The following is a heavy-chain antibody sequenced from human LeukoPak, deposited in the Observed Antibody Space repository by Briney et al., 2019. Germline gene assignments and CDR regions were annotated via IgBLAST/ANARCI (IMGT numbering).Heavy chain of an antibody. CDR1: GFTFSGYS. Sequence: KAGGSLRLSCTASGFTFSGYSMNWIRQAPGKGLEWVSSFGTRSTSVYHAGSVKGRFAISRDNAKNSLYLQMNSLRAEDTALYYCAREVSEGFDFWGQGTLDTVSS. V-gene: IGHV3-21*01. CDR3: AREVSEGFDF. CDR2: FGTRSTSV. J-gene: IGHJ4*02. D-gene: IGHD3-22*01.